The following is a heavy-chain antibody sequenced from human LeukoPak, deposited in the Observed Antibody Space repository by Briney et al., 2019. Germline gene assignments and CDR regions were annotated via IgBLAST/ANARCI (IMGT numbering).Heavy chain of an antibody. CDR3: ARVGYCSGGSCYPLGAFDI. CDR2: IYHSGST. Sequence: PSETLSLTCAVSGGSISSSNWWSWVRQPPGKGLEWIGEIYHSGSTNYNPSLKSRVTISVDKSKNQFSLKLSSVTAAGTAVYYCARVGYCSGGSCYPLGAFDIWGQGTMVTVSS. CDR1: GGSISSSNW. J-gene: IGHJ3*02. D-gene: IGHD2-15*01. V-gene: IGHV4-4*02.